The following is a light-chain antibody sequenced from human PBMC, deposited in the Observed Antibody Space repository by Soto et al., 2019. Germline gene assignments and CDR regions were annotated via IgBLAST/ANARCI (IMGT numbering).Light chain of an antibody. J-gene: IGKJ4*01. CDR2: DAS. V-gene: IGKV1-13*02. CDR3: KQRNSYPLP. CDR1: QGISRT. Sequence: AIQLTQSPSSLSASVGDRVTITCRASQGISRTLAWYQQKPGKAPKLLINDASSLESGVPSRFIGSGSGTDLPLINSCPQRENFASFHCKQRNSYPLPIGGGLQVE.